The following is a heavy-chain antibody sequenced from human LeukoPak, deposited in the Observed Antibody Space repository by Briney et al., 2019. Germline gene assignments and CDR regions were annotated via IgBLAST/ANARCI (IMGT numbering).Heavy chain of an antibody. Sequence: GGSLRLSCAASGFTFSSYWMTWVRQAPGKGLEWVANIKQDGSEKYYVDSVKGRFTISRDNAKNSLYLQMSSLRVEDTAVYYCASLGYCTSSSCYYGMDVWGQGTTVTVSS. J-gene: IGHJ6*02. CDR2: IKQDGSEK. CDR1: GFTFSSYW. D-gene: IGHD2-2*01. V-gene: IGHV3-7*01. CDR3: ASLGYCTSSSCYYGMDV.